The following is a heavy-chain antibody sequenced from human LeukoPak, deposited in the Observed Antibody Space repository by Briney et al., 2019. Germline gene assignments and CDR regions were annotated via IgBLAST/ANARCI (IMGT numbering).Heavy chain of an antibody. V-gene: IGHV3-72*01. CDR1: GFTFSDHY. CDR2: TRNKANSYTT. CDR3: ARAPTTVTTFDY. Sequence: GGSLRLSCAASGFTFSDHYMDWVRQAPGKGLEWVGRTRNKANSYTTEYAASVKGRFTISRDNAKNTLYLQMNSLRAEDTAVYYCARAPTTVTTFDYWGQGTLVTVSS. J-gene: IGHJ4*02. D-gene: IGHD4-17*01.